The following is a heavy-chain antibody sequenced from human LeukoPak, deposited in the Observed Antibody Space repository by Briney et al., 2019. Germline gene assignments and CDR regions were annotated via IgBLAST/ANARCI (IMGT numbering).Heavy chain of an antibody. D-gene: IGHD3-9*01. CDR3: ARHSRGSTIFWDY. CDR1: GGSISTGSYY. Sequence: SETLSLTCAVSGGSISTGSYYWGWVRQPPGKGLEWIGSISSSGNTYSSVSLKSRGTISVDTSKNQFSLRLSSVTAADTTVYFCARHSRGSTIFWDYWGQGTLVTVSS. J-gene: IGHJ4*02. CDR2: ISSSGNT. V-gene: IGHV4-39*01.